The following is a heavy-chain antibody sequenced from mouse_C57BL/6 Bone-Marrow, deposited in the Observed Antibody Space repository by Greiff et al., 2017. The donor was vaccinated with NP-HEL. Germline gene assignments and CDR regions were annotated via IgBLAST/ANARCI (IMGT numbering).Heavy chain of an antibody. CDR2: INPYNGDT. J-gene: IGHJ1*03. CDR3: ATGSSYRYFDV. D-gene: IGHD1-1*01. CDR1: GYSFTGYF. V-gene: IGHV1-37*01. Sequence: LQQSGPELVKPGASVKISGKAAGYSFTGYFMNWVKQSHGKSLEWIGRINPYNGDTFYNHGCKGKATLTLAKSSSPTPMVLLSLTSVDFAVYYCATGSSYRYFDVWVTWTTVTVSS.